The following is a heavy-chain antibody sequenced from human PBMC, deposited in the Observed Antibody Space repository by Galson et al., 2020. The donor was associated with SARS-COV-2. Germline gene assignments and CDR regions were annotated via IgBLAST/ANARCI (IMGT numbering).Heavy chain of an antibody. V-gene: IGHV2-5*02. Sequence: KMSGPTLVKPTQTLTLTCTFSVFSLSTTGVGVVWSRQPPGNALELLSLIDWDDDKRYSPSLKSRLTITKDTSKHQVVLTMDNIDPVDTATYYCAKRTGEGNFDYWGQGTLVTVSS. J-gene: IGHJ4*02. CDR1: VFSLSTTGVG. CDR3: AKRTGEGNFDY. CDR2: IDWDDDK. D-gene: IGHD3-10*01.